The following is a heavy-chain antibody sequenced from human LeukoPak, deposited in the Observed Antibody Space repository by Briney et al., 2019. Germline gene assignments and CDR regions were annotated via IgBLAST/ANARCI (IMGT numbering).Heavy chain of an antibody. J-gene: IGHJ4*02. CDR2: ISYDGSNK. CDR1: GFTFSSYA. Sequence: PGGSLRLPCAASGFTFSSYAMIWVRQAPGKGLEWVAVISYDGSNKYYADSVKGRFAISRDNSKNTLYLQMNSLRAEDTAVYYCAKDTYSSSWYYFDYWGQGTLVTVSS. D-gene: IGHD6-13*01. V-gene: IGHV3-30*18. CDR3: AKDTYSSSWYYFDY.